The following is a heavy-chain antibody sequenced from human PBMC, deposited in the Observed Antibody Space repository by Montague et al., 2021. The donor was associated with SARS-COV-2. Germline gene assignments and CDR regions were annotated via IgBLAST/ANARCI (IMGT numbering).Heavy chain of an antibody. CDR2: ICYSGSTNYI. D-gene: IGHD3-10*01. Sequence: SETLSLTCTVSGASISSYCWSWIRRPPGKGLEWIGYICYSGSTNYINYNPSLRGRVTISVDTSENQFSLKLNSVTAADAAVYYCAQSLARGAPFDYWGQGTLVTVSS. CDR1: GASISSYC. CDR3: AQSLARGAPFDY. V-gene: IGHV4-59*01. J-gene: IGHJ4*02.